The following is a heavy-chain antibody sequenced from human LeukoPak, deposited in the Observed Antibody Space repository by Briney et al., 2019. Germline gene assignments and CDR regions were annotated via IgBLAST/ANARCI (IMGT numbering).Heavy chain of an antibody. CDR2: INHSGST. J-gene: IGHJ4*02. CDR3: AHYCDSSGPIVY. V-gene: IGHV4-34*01. D-gene: IGHD3-22*01. Sequence: SETLSLTCAVYGGSFSGYYWSWIRQPPGKGLEWIGEINHSGSTNYNPSLKSRVTISVDTSKNQFFLKLSSVTAADTAVYYCAHYCDSSGPIVYWGQGTLVTVCS. CDR1: GGSFSGYY.